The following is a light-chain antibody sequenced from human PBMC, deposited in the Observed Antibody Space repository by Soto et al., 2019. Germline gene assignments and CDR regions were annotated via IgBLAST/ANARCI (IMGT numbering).Light chain of an antibody. Sequence: ETVLRQSPATLSLSPRQRATLSCRASQSVRNCLAWYQQKPGQAPRLLIYDSSNRATGIPGRFSGSGSGTEFTLTISSLAPEDFAVYHCQQRSNWPWTFGQGTKVEIK. CDR3: QQRSNWPWT. CDR2: DSS. J-gene: IGKJ1*01. CDR1: QSVRNC. V-gene: IGKV3-11*01.